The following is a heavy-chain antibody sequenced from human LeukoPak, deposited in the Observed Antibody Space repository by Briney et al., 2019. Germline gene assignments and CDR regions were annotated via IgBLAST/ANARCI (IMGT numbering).Heavy chain of an antibody. CDR2: ISAGAGET. D-gene: IGHD3-22*01. V-gene: IGHV3-23*01. CDR1: GFSFSNFA. J-gene: IGHJ4*02. CDR3: AKAGGIVVVPIDY. Sequence: GGSLRLSCAASGFSFSNFAMNWVRQAPGKGLEWVSSISAGAGETYYGHSVEGRFITSRDNSKNTLYLQMNSLRAEHTAIYYWAKAGGIVVVPIDYWGQGTLVTVSS.